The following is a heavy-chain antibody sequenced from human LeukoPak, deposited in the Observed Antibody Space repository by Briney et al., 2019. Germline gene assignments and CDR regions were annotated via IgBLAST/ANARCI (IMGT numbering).Heavy chain of an antibody. J-gene: IGHJ6*03. CDR3: ARDSGSYYYYYYMDV. D-gene: IGHD1-26*01. CDR2: IYYSGST. Sequence: SETLSLTCTVSGGSISGGDYYWSWIRQSPGKGLEWIGNIYYSGSTYYNPSLKSRATLSVDTSKNQFSLKLSSVTAADTAVYYCARDSGSYYYYYYMDVWGKGTTVTVSS. V-gene: IGHV4-30-4*01. CDR1: GGSISGGDYY.